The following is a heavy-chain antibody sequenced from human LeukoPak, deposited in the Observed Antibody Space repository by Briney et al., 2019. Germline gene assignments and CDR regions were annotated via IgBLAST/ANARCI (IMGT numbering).Heavy chain of an antibody. D-gene: IGHD3-3*01. CDR3: TKEHSPLINWNGYYSQSYYYGMDV. V-gene: IGHV3-23*01. CDR1: GFTFTRDV. Sequence: PGGSLRLSCAASGFTFTRDVMSWVREAPGKGLGWVSAIGGSGGSTYYAASVKGRFTFPKDNTKTTLYLPMNSRRAETQALYYCTKEHSPLINWNGYYSQSYYYGMDVWGQGTTVSVSS. CDR2: IGGSGGST. J-gene: IGHJ6*02.